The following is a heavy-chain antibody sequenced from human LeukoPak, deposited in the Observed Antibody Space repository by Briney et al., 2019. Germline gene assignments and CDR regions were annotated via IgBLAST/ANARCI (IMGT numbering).Heavy chain of an antibody. CDR1: GFTFSSFA. D-gene: IGHD1-26*01. V-gene: IGHV3-30-3*01. J-gene: IGHJ4*02. CDR2: ISYDGSNK. Sequence: GRSLRLSCAASGFTFSSFAMHWVRQAPGQGLEWVAVISYDGSNKYYADSVKGRFIISRDDSKNTLYLQMNSLRPEDTAVYYCAREGSWGYYLFDYWGQGTLVTVSS. CDR3: AREGSWGYYLFDY.